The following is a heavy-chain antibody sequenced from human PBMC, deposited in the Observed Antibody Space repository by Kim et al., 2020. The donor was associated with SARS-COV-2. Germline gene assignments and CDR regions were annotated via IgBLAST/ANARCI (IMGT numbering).Heavy chain of an antibody. CDR2: ISGSDSTI. CDR1: GFTFSSYS. V-gene: IGHV3-48*04. Sequence: GGSLRLSCAASGFTFSSYSMNWVRQAPGKALEWVSYISGSDSTIRYADSVKGRFTISRDNAKNSLYLQMNSLRAEDTAVYYCVWWELPNEQHDYWGQGTLVTVSS. D-gene: IGHD1-26*01. J-gene: IGHJ4*02. CDR3: VWWELPNEQHDY.